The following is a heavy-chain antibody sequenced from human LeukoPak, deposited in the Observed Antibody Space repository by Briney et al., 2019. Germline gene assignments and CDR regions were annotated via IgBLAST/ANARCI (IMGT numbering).Heavy chain of an antibody. V-gene: IGHV3-53*01. J-gene: IGHJ4*02. D-gene: IGHD3-22*01. Sequence: GGSLRLSCAASGFTVSSNYMSWVRQAPGKGLEWVSVIYSGGSTYYADSVKGRFTISRDNSKNTLYLQMNSLRAEDTAVYYCAAGGYDSSGYYDYWGQGTLVTVSS. CDR3: AAGGYDSSGYYDY. CDR2: IYSGGST. CDR1: GFTVSSNY.